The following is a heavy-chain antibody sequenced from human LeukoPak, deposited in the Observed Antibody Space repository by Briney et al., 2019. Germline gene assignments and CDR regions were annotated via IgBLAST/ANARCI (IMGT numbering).Heavy chain of an antibody. V-gene: IGHV1-69*13. CDR1: GYTFTSYG. CDR3: ARVRDSSSWLNWFDP. Sequence: SVKVSCKASGYTFTSYGISWVRQAPGQGLEWMGGIIPIFGTANYAQKFQGRVTITADESTSTAYMELSSLRSEDTAVYYCARVRDSSSWLNWFDPWGQGTLVTVSS. CDR2: IIPIFGTA. D-gene: IGHD6-13*01. J-gene: IGHJ5*02.